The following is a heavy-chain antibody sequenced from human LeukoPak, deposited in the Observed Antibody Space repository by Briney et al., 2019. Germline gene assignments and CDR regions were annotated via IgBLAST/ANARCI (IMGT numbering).Heavy chain of an antibody. J-gene: IGHJ4*02. D-gene: IGHD3-16*01. V-gene: IGHV3-33*01. CDR2: IWADGSNK. Sequence: GGSLRLSCAASGFTFSSYGMHWVRQAPGRGLDWAAVIWADGSNKIYADSVKGRFTVSRDNSKNTLYLQMDSLRAEDTAVYYCATDRGSSPFDYWGQGTLVTVSS. CDR3: ATDRGSSPFDY. CDR1: GFTFSSYG.